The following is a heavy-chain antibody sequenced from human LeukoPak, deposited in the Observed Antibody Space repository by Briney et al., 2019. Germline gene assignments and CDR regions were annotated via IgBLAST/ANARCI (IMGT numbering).Heavy chain of an antibody. CDR1: GYTFTSYG. CDR3: ARNYDILTGYYPFDY. D-gene: IGHD3-9*01. V-gene: IGHV1-18*04. Sequence: ASVKVSCKASGYTFTSYGISWVRQAPGQGPEWMGWISAYNGNTNYAQKLQGRVTMTTDTSTSTAYMELRSLRSDDTAVYYCARNYDILTGYYPFDYWGQGTLVTVSS. J-gene: IGHJ4*02. CDR2: ISAYNGNT.